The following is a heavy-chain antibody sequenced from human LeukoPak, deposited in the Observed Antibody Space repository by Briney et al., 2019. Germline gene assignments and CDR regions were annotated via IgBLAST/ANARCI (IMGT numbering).Heavy chain of an antibody. CDR2: VNLQGST. CDR1: GGSISNTNW. CDR3: AREGGPYRPLDY. V-gene: IGHV4-4*02. J-gene: IGHJ4*02. Sequence: SETLSLTCGVSGGSISNTNWWTWLRQPPGKGLEWIGEVNLQGSTNYNPSLKSRVAISVDKSENHISLKLTSVTAADTAVYYCAREGGPYRPLDYSGQGTLVTVAS.